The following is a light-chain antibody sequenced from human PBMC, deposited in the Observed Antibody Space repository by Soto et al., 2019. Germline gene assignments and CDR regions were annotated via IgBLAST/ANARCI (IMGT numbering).Light chain of an antibody. CDR3: QQYHNWPPQYT. CDR1: QTVSSN. J-gene: IGKJ2*01. V-gene: IGKV3-15*01. Sequence: EIVMTQSPATLSVSPGERATLSCRASQTVSSNLAWYQQKPGQAPRLLIHGASTRATGVTARFSGSGSGTDFTLTISSLQSEDFAVYYCQQYHNWPPQYTFVPGTKLQ. CDR2: GAS.